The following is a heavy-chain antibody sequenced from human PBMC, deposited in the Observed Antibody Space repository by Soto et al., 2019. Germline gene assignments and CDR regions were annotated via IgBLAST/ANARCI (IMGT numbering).Heavy chain of an antibody. CDR2: ISGSGGST. D-gene: IGHD3-16*01. V-gene: IGHV3-23*01. CDR3: AKDKGAAGHAFDI. Sequence: PGGSLRLSCAASGFTFSSYAMSWVRQAPGKGLEWVSAISGSGGSTYYADSVKGRFTISGDNSKNTLYLQMNSLRAEDTAVYYCAKDKGAAGHAFDIWGQGTMVTVPS. CDR1: GFTFSSYA. J-gene: IGHJ3*02.